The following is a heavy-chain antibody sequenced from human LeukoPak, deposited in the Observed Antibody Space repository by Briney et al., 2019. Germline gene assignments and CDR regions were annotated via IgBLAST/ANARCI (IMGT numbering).Heavy chain of an antibody. Sequence: GGSLRLSCAASGFTVSGNEMSWVRQAPGKGLEWVSSIHSAGNTFYADSVKGRFTISRDSSKNTLYLQMDSLRLEDTAIYYCARCISDAFYIWGQGTMVTVSS. D-gene: IGHD1-14*01. V-gene: IGHV3-53*05. J-gene: IGHJ3*02. CDR2: IHSAGNT. CDR3: ARCISDAFYI. CDR1: GFTVSGNE.